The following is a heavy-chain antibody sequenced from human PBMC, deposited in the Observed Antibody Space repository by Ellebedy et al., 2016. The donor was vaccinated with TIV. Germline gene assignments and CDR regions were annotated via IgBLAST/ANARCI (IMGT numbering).Heavy chain of an antibody. CDR3: ARDQRTAPGLLGY. V-gene: IGHV1-69*13. J-gene: IGHJ4*02. CDR1: GGIFSSYA. Sequence: AASVKVSCKASGGIFSSYAVIWVRQAPGQGLEWMGGIIPILDTPIYAQKFQGRVTITADESTSTAYMELTSLRSEDTAVYYCARDQRTAPGLLGYWGQGTLVTVSS. CDR2: IIPILDTP. D-gene: IGHD6-13*01.